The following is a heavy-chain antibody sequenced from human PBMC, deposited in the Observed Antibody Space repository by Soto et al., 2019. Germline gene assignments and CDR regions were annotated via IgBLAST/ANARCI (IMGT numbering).Heavy chain of an antibody. CDR1: GGSISSSNW. Sequence: NPSETLSLTCAVSGGSISSSNWWSWVRQPPGKGLEWIGEIYHSGSTNYNPSLKSRVTISVDKSKNQFSLKLSSVTAADTAVYYCARVPGDYDEYYFDYWGQGTLVTVSS. CDR3: ARVPGDYDEYYFDY. D-gene: IGHD4-17*01. V-gene: IGHV4-4*02. CDR2: IYHSGST. J-gene: IGHJ4*02.